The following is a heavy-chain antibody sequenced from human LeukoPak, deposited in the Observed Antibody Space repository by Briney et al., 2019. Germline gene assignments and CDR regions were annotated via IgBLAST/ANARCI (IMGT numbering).Heavy chain of an antibody. CDR1: GGSFSGYY. J-gene: IGHJ4*02. Sequence: ASETLSLTCAVYGGSFSGYYWSWIRQPPGKGLEWIGEINHSGSTNYNPSLKSRVTISVDTYKNQFSLKLRSVSAGDTAVYYCARGGDIVVVPAATESVGAYYFDYWGQGTLVTVSS. CDR2: INHSGST. V-gene: IGHV4-34*01. D-gene: IGHD2-2*01. CDR3: ARGGDIVVVPAATESVGAYYFDY.